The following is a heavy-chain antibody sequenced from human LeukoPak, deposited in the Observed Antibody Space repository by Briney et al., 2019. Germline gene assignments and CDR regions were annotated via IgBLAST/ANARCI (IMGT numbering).Heavy chain of an antibody. CDR1: GFTFINYA. CDR3: AKDGLSYDGSAHVYYYDF. CDR2: ISYDGALT. J-gene: IGHJ4*02. Sequence: GGSLRLSCASSGFTFINYAMHGVRQAPGKGLEWVAVISYDGALTYYADSVKGRLTISRDNSQNTLFHQMNNLRDDDTALYYCAKDGLSYDGSAHVYYYDFLAQETLVSVSS. D-gene: IGHD3-22*01. V-gene: IGHV3-30*14.